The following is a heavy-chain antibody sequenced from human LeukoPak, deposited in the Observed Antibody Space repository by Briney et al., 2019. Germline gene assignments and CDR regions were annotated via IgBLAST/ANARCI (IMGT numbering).Heavy chain of an antibody. CDR2: ISSSGSTI. CDR1: GFTFSDYY. J-gene: IGHJ3*02. CDR3: ANGRSPGAFDI. Sequence: EGSLRLSCAASGFTFSDYYMSWIRQAPGKGLEWVSYISSSGSTIYYADSVKGRFTIPRDNAKNSLYLQMNSLRAEDTAVYYCANGRSPGAFDIWGQGTMVTVSS. V-gene: IGHV3-11*04. D-gene: IGHD1-26*01.